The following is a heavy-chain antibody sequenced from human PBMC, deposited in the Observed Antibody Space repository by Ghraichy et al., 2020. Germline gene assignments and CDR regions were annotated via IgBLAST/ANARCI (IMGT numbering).Heavy chain of an antibody. V-gene: IGHV4-34*01. J-gene: IGHJ4*02. CDR3: ASGVLDYGDYVYDK. Sequence: SETLSLTCAVYGGSFSGYYWSWIRQPPGKGLEWIGEINHSGSTNYNPSLKSRVTISVDTSKNQFSLKLSSVTAADTAVYYCASGVLDYGDYVYDKWGQGTLVTVSS. CDR2: INHSGST. D-gene: IGHD4-17*01. CDR1: GGSFSGYY.